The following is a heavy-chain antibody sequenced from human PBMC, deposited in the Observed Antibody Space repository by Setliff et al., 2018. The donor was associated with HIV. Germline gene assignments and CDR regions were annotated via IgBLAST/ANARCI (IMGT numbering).Heavy chain of an antibody. J-gene: IGHJ4*02. CDR3: ARRAEDLAINPPSFDYYFDY. D-gene: IGHD3-9*01. V-gene: IGHV1-2*02. Sequence: ASVKVSCKTFGYRFTDFYVNWVRQAPGQGLEWMGWINPKSGATKNAQKFQGRVTMTRDTSISAVYMELSSLRSDDTALYFCARRAEDLAINPPSFDYYFDYWGQGTPVTVSS. CDR2: INPKSGAT. CDR1: GYRFTDFY.